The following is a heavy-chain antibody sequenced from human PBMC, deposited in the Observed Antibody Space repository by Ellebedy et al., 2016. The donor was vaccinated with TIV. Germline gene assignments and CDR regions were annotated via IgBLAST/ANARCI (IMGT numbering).Heavy chain of an antibody. D-gene: IGHD6-13*01. J-gene: IGHJ4*02. CDR1: GFTFSSYW. V-gene: IGHV3-7*03. Sequence: PGGSLRLSCAASGFTFSSYWMTWVRQAPGKGLEWVATIKEDGSEKYYVDSVKGRFTMSRDNAKNSLYLQMNSLRAEDTAVYYCVRVKPAAAVFDYWGQGTVLTVSS. CDR2: IKEDGSEK. CDR3: VRVKPAAAVFDY.